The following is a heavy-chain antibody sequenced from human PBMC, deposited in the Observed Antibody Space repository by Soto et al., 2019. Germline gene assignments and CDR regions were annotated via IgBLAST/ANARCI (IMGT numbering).Heavy chain of an antibody. Sequence: GGSLRLSCASSGFTFRSYAMILVRQAPGKGLEWVSAIGGSSGSTDYADSVKGRFTISRDNAKNSLYLQMNSLRAEDTAVYYCARKTYYGSGSSFDYWGQGTLVTVSS. CDR1: GFTFRSYA. D-gene: IGHD3-10*01. CDR3: ARKTYYGSGSSFDY. J-gene: IGHJ4*02. CDR2: IGGSSGST. V-gene: IGHV3-21*01.